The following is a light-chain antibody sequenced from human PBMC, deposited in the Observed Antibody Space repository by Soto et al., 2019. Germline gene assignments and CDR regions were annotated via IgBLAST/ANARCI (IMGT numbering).Light chain of an antibody. V-gene: IGKV1-39*01. J-gene: IGKJ1*01. CDR3: QQSYNTPS. CDR2: TSS. CDR1: QSISNF. Sequence: DIQMTQSPSSLSASVGDRVTITCRSSQSISNFLNWYQQKPGKAPNLLIYTSSNLQSGVPSRFSGSGSGTDFTLTISSLQPEDFATYYCQQSYNTPSFGQGTKVEIK.